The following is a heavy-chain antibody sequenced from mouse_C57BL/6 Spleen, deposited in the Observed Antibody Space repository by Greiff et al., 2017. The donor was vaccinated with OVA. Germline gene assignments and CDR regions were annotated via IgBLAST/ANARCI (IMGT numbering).Heavy chain of an antibody. CDR3: ARGGAYFDY. Sequence: DVQLQESGGGLVKPGGSLKLSCAASGFTFSDYGMHWVRQAPEKGLEWVAYISSGSSTIYYADTVKGRVTISRDNAKNTLFLQMTSLRSEDTAMYYCARGGAYFDYWGQGTTLTVSS. J-gene: IGHJ2*01. CDR1: GFTFSDYG. CDR2: ISSGSSTI. V-gene: IGHV5-17*01. D-gene: IGHD3-1*01.